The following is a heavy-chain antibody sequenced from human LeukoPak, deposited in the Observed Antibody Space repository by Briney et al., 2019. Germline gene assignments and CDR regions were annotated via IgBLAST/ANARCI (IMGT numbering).Heavy chain of an antibody. D-gene: IGHD5-18*01. CDR3: ARDFRYSYGYPDY. V-gene: IGHV3-30-3*01. J-gene: IGHJ4*02. CDR2: ISYDGSNK. CDR1: GFTFSSYA. Sequence: SLRLSCAASGFTFSSYAMHWVRQAPGKGLEWVAVISYDGSNKYYADSVKGRFTISRDNSKNTLYLQMNSLRAEDTAVYYCARDFRYSYGYPDYWGQGTLVTVSS.